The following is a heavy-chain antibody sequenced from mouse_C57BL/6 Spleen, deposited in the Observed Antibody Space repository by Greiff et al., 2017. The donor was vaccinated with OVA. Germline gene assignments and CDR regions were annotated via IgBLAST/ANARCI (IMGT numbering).Heavy chain of an antibody. Sequence: QVQLQQPGTELVKPGASVKLSCKASGYTFTSYWMHWVKQRPGQGLEWIGNINPSNGGTNYNEKFKSKATLTVDKSSSTAYMQLSSLTSEDSAVYYCARSGYYYGSSSLGAMDYWGQGTSVTVSS. CDR2: INPSNGGT. CDR1: GYTFTSYW. J-gene: IGHJ4*01. D-gene: IGHD1-1*01. CDR3: ARSGYYYGSSSLGAMDY. V-gene: IGHV1-53*01.